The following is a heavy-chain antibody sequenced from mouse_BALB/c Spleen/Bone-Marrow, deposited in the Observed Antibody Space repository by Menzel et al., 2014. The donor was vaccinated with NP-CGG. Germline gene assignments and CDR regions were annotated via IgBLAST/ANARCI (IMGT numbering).Heavy chain of an antibody. CDR2: ISDGGSYT. CDR3: ARGSSYFDY. D-gene: IGHD1-1*01. J-gene: IGHJ2*01. Sequence: EVHLVESGGDLVKPGGSLKLSCAASGFTFSDYYMYWVRQTPEKRLEWVATISDGGSYTYYPDSVKGRFTISRDNAKNNLYLQMSSLKSEDTAMYYCARGSSYFDYWGQGTTLTVSS. V-gene: IGHV5-4*02. CDR1: GFTFSDYY.